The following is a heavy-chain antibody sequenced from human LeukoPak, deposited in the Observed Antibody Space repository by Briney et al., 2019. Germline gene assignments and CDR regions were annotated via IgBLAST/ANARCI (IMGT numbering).Heavy chain of an antibody. Sequence: SAKVSCKASGGTFSSYAISWVRQAPGQGLEWMGGIIPIFGTANYAQKFQGRVTITTDESTSTAYMEVSSLRSEDTAVYYCGRKAGDCGGGSCYSIDYWGQGTLVTVSS. J-gene: IGHJ4*02. CDR3: GRKAGDCGGGSCYSIDY. CDR1: GGTFSSYA. D-gene: IGHD2-15*01. CDR2: IIPIFGTA. V-gene: IGHV1-69*05.